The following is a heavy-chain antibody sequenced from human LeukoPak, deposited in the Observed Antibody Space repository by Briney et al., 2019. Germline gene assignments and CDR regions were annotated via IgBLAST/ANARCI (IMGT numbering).Heavy chain of an antibody. J-gene: IGHJ4*02. D-gene: IGHD3-3*01. CDR3: ARGGRNYDFWNPLGYYFDY. Sequence: GGSLRLSCAASGFTFSNAWMNWVRQAPGKGLEWVGRIKSKTDGGTTDYAAPVKGRFTISRDDSKNTLYLQMNSLRAEDTAVYYCARGGRNYDFWNPLGYYFDYWGQGTLVTVSS. CDR2: IKSKTDGGTT. CDR1: GFTFSNAW. V-gene: IGHV3-15*07.